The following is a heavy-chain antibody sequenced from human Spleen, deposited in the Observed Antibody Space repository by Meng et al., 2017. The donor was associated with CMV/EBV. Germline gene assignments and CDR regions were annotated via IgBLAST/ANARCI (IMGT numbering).Heavy chain of an antibody. V-gene: IGHV4-34*01. CDR3: ARGPGGGYQLPFGY. D-gene: IGHD2-2*01. CDR1: GVSLSAYY. CDR2: INHSGST. J-gene: IGHJ4*02. Sequence: SQTLSLTCGVYGVSLSAYYWTWIRQPPGKGLEWIGEINHSGSTNYNPSLKSRVTISVDTSKNQFSLKLSSVTAADTAVYYCARGPGGGYQLPFGYWGQGTLVTVSS.